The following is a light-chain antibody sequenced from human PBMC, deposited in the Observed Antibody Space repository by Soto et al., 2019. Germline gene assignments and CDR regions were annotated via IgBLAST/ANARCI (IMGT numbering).Light chain of an antibody. CDR3: QQCNDSPPWT. CDR2: GAT. J-gene: IGKJ1*01. Sequence: EIVMTQSPATLSVSPGERATLSCRASQDVGSKLVWYQQKPGQAPRLLIYGATTRATGIPARFSGSGSGTQFTLTISSRQSEDFAVYYCQQCNDSPPWTFGQGTKVEI. V-gene: IGKV3-15*01. CDR1: QDVGSK.